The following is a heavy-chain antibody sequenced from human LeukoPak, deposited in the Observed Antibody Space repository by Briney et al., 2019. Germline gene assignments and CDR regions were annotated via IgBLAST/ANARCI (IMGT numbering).Heavy chain of an antibody. Sequence: GASVKVSCKTSGYTFIKYAINWVRQAPGQGLEWMGWFNTNTGNPTYAQGFTGHFVFSLDTSVSTAYLQINSLATEDTAIYYCARSNNDGDYLGVGFDYWGQGALVTVSS. V-gene: IGHV7-4-1*02. CDR3: ARSNNDGDYLGVGFDY. CDR1: GYTFIKYA. J-gene: IGHJ4*02. D-gene: IGHD4-17*01. CDR2: FNTNTGNP.